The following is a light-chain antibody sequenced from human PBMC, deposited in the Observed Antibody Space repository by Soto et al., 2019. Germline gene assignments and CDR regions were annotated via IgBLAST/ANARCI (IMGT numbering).Light chain of an antibody. J-gene: IGKJ4*01. V-gene: IGKV3-15*01. CDR3: QQYNSWPLT. CDR2: SAS. Sequence: EVVMTQSPVTLSVSPGESATLSCRASQGISTNLAWYQQKPGQAPRLLIYSASTGATGIPAKFSASGFGTEFTLTISSLQSEDFAVYYCQQYNSWPLTFGGGTKVEI. CDR1: QGISTN.